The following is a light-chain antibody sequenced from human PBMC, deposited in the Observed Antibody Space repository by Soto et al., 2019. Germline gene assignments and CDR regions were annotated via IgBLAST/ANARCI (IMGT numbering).Light chain of an antibody. CDR2: DAS. CDR3: QQFSSYPLT. V-gene: IGKV3-20*01. CDR1: QSVSTNS. Sequence: EIVLTQSPDTLSLSPGERATLSCRASQSVSTNSLAWYQQKPGQAPRLLIYDASSRATGIPDRFSGGGSGTDFTLTISRLEPEDFAVYYCQQFSSYPLTFGGGTKVDIK. J-gene: IGKJ4*01.